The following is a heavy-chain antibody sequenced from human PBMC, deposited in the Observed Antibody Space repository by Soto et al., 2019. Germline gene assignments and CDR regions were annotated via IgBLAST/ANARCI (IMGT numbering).Heavy chain of an antibody. D-gene: IGHD6-6*01. J-gene: IGHJ6*02. CDR3: ARENSIASLSYYYGMEV. CDR2: IIPMFGTT. CDR1: GGTFTGNP. V-gene: IGHV1-69*13. Sequence: ASVKVSCKASGGTFTGNPISWVRQAPGRGLEWMGGIIPMFGTTNYAQKFQGRVTITADESTTTAYMELNSLRSEDTAVYYCARENSIASLSYYYGMEVWGQGTTVTVSS.